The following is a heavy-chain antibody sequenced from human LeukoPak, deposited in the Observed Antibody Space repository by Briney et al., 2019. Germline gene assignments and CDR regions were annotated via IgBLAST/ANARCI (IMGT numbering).Heavy chain of an antibody. Sequence: SVKVSCKASGGTFSSYAISWVRQAPGQGLEWMGRIIPIFGIANYAQKFQGRVTITADKSTSTAYMELSSLRSEDTAVYCCAREGYDSSGYQRHFDYWGQGTLVTVSS. CDR2: IIPIFGIA. J-gene: IGHJ4*02. V-gene: IGHV1-69*04. D-gene: IGHD3-22*01. CDR3: AREGYDSSGYQRHFDY. CDR1: GGTFSSYA.